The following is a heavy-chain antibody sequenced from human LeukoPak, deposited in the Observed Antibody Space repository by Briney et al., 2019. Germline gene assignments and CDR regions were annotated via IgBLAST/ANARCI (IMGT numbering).Heavy chain of an antibody. J-gene: IGHJ3*02. CDR3: AREVTPGYSDTSGYFDAFDI. V-gene: IGHV3-13*01. CDR1: GFTFRSYD. Sequence: GGSLRLSCAASGFTFRSYDMHWVRQATGKGLEWVSGIGTAGEIYYPGSVKGRFTISRENAKSSLYLQMNSLRVDDTAIYYCAREVTPGYSDTSGYFDAFDIWGQGTVVTVSS. D-gene: IGHD3-22*01. CDR2: IGTAGEI.